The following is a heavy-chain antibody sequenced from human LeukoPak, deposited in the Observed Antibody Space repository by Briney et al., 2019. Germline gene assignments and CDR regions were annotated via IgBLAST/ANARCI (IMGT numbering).Heavy chain of an antibody. D-gene: IGHD2-2*01. CDR3: AREGRPYCSSTSCYGGFDP. CDR1: GFTFDDYG. Sequence: GGSLRLSCAASGFTFDDYGMSWVRQAPGKGLEWVSGINWNGGSTGYADSVKGRFTISRDNAKNSLYLQMNSLRAEDTAVYYCAREGRPYCSSTSCYGGFDPWGQGTLVTVSS. CDR2: INWNGGST. J-gene: IGHJ5*02. V-gene: IGHV3-20*04.